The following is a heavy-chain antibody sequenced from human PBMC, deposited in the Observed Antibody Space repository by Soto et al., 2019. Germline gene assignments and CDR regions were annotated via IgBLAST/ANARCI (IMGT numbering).Heavy chain of an antibody. CDR2: INAGNGKT. V-gene: IGHV1-3*01. CDR1: GYTFTSYA. D-gene: IGHD3-22*01. Sequence: GASVKVSCKASGYTFTSYAMHWVRQAPGQRLEWMGWINAGNGKTKYLQKFQGRVTITRDTSASTAYMELSSLRSEDTAVYYCARVHRGLYYYDSRGHFDYWGQGALVTVS. J-gene: IGHJ4*02. CDR3: ARVHRGLYYYDSRGHFDY.